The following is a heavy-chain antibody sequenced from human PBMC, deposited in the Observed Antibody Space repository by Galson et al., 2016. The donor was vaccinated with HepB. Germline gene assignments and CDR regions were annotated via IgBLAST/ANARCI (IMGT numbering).Heavy chain of an antibody. V-gene: IGHV5-51*01. CDR3: ARHHYCTRGSCSLDY. CDR1: GYSFTSYW. Sequence: QSGAEVKKPGESLTISCKGSGYSFTSYWIGWVRQMPGKGLEWMAIIHPGDSDTRFSPSFQGQVTISADKSISTAYLHWKSLKASDTAMYDCARHHYCTRGSCSLDYWGQGTLVTVSS. D-gene: IGHD2-15*01. CDR2: IHPGDSDT. J-gene: IGHJ4*02.